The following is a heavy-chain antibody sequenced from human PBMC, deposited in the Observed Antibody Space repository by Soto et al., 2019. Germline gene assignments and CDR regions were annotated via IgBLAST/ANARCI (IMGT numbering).Heavy chain of an antibody. CDR1: GGSISSSSYY. V-gene: IGHV4-39*01. CDR2: IYYSGST. Sequence: SETLSLTCTVSGGSISSSSYYWGWIRQPPGKGLEWIGSIYYSGSTYYNPSLKSRVTISVDTSKNQFSLKLSSVTAADTAVFYFASTYCSSTRCHLTGPFDYWGQGTLVTFSS. CDR3: ASTYCSSTRCHLTGPFDY. D-gene: IGHD2-2*01. J-gene: IGHJ4*02.